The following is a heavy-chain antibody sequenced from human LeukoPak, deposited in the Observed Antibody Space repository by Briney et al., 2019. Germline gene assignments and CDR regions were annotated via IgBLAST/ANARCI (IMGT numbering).Heavy chain of an antibody. CDR2: IYYSGST. D-gene: IGHD3-9*01. J-gene: IGHJ4*02. CDR1: GDSISTNNYY. Sequence: PSETLSLTCTVSGDSISTNNYYWGWIRQPPGKGLEWIGSIYYSGSTNYNPSLKSRVTISLDTSKNQFFLKLSSVTAADTAVYYCARKRSFDLWGQGTLVTVSS. V-gene: IGHV4-39*07. CDR3: ARKRSFDL.